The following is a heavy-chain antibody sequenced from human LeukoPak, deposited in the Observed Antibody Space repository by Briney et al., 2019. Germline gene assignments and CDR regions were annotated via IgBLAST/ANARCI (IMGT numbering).Heavy chain of an antibody. CDR1: GFTFSSYA. V-gene: IGHV3-64D*06. CDR3: VKNIDYDYYYYGMDV. D-gene: IGHD4-17*01. Sequence: PGGSLRLPCSASGFTFSSYAMHWVRQAPGKGLEYVSAISSNGGSTYYADSVKGRFTISRDNSKNTLYLQMSSLRAEDTAVYYCVKNIDYDYYYYGMDVWGKGTTVTVSS. CDR2: ISSNGGST. J-gene: IGHJ6*04.